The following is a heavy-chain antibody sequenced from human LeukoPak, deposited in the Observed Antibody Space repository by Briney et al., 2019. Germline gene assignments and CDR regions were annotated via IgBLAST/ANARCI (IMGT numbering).Heavy chain of an antibody. CDR1: GGTFISYA. CDR3: ARGGGYCSSTSCYPTNWFDP. V-gene: IGHV1-69*05. CDR2: IIPIFGTA. D-gene: IGHD2-2*03. J-gene: IGHJ5*02. Sequence: SVKVSFKASGGTFISYAISWVRQAPGQGLEWMGGIIPIFGTANYAQKFQGRVTITTDESTSTAYMELSSLRSEDTAVYYCARGGGYCSSTSCYPTNWFDPWGQGTLVTVSS.